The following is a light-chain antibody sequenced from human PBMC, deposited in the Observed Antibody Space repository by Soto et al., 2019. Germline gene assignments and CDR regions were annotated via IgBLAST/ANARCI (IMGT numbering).Light chain of an antibody. J-gene: IGKJ2*01. V-gene: IGKV1-39*01. CDR2: AAS. Sequence: DIQMTQSPSSLSASVGDRVTITCRASQSIISYLNWYQQKPGKAPTLLIYAASSLQSVVPSRFSGSGSGTDFTLPISSLQPEAFATYYCQPSYITPYTFGQGTKLEIK. CDR3: QPSYITPYT. CDR1: QSIISY.